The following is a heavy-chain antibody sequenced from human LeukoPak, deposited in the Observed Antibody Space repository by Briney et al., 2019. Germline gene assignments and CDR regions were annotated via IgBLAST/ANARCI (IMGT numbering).Heavy chain of an antibody. D-gene: IGHD3-22*01. CDR1: GFTFSSYG. CDR3: AKVRFYYDSSGSPFDY. CDR2: IRYDGSNK. Sequence: PGGSLRLSCAASGFTFSSYGMHWVRQAPGKGLEWVAFIRYDGSNKYYADSVKGRFTISRDNSKNTLYLQMNSLRAEDTAVYYCAKVRFYYDSSGSPFDYWGQGTLVTVSS. V-gene: IGHV3-30*02. J-gene: IGHJ4*02.